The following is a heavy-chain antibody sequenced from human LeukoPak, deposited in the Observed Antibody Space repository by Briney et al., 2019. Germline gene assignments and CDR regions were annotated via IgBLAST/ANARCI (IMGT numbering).Heavy chain of an antibody. CDR1: VDSIISGSYY. D-gene: IGHD4-17*01. Sequence: SEALSVTCTDSVDSIISGSYYGSWIRQPAGEGLEWIGHIYTSGSTNYNPSLKSRVTISVDTSKLQFSLQLSSVTAADTAVYYCARGTTARLFDDYWGQGTLVTVSS. V-gene: IGHV4-61*09. J-gene: IGHJ4*02. CDR3: ARGTTARLFDDY. CDR2: IYTSGST.